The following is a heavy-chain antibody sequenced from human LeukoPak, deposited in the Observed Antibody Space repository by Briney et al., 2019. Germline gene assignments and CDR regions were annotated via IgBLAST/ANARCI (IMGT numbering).Heavy chain of an antibody. D-gene: IGHD3-9*01. Sequence: PETLSLTCAVYGGSFSGYYWSWIRQPPGKGLEWIGEINHSGSTNYNPSLKSRVTISVDTSKNQFSLKLSSVTAADTAVYYCARGRDILTGYYFDYWGQGTLVTVSS. CDR3: ARGRDILTGYYFDY. CDR1: GGSFSGYY. V-gene: IGHV4-34*01. J-gene: IGHJ4*02. CDR2: INHSGST.